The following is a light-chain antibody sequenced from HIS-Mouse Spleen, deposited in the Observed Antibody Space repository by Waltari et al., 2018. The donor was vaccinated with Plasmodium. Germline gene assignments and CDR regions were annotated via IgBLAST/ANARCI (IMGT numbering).Light chain of an antibody. CDR1: SLRSYY. Sequence: SSELTQDPAVSVALGQTVRITCQGDSLRSYYASWYQQKPGHAPVLVIYGKNNRPSWIPDRFSGSSSGNTASLTITGAQAEDEADYYCNSRDSSGNHLGVVFGGGTKLTVL. J-gene: IGLJ2*01. CDR2: GKN. CDR3: NSRDSSGNHLGVV. V-gene: IGLV3-19*01.